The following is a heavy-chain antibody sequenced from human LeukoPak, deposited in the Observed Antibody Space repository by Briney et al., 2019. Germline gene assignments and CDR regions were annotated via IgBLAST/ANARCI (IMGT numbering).Heavy chain of an antibody. CDR1: GFTFNTYG. Sequence: PGGSLRLSCAAYGFTFNTYGMHWVRQAPGKGLEWVAFIRYDGSDKYYADSVKGRFTISRDNSRNTLYLQMNSLRSEDTAVFYCAKHQSNYDFWSGYSLWGQGTLVTVSS. J-gene: IGHJ4*02. CDR2: IRYDGSDK. CDR3: AKHQSNYDFWSGYSL. V-gene: IGHV3-30*02. D-gene: IGHD3-3*01.